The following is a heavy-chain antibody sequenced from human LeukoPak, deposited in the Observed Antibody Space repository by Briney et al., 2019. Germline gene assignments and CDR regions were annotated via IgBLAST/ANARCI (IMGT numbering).Heavy chain of an antibody. Sequence: PSETLSLTCTVSGGSISGDDCCWSWIRQPPGQGLEWNVYIYYSGSSYYNPYLKIRITVSVDTTKNHFSLILMSATAADTSLYDCARGAGGFYDSSGYHPHIDPTGEGTPVTVSS. CDR3: ARGAGGFYDSSGYHPHIDP. CDR2: IYYSGSS. CDR1: GGSISGDDCC. V-gene: IGHV4-30-4*08. D-gene: IGHD3-22*01. J-gene: IGHJ5*02.